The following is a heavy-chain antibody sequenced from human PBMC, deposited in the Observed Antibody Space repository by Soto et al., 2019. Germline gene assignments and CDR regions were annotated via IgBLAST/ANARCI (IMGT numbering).Heavy chain of an antibody. D-gene: IGHD3-16*02. CDR2: IRSKAYGGTT. V-gene: IGHV3-49*03. CDR1: GFTFGDYA. J-gene: IGHJ4*02. Sequence: GGSLRLSCTASGFTFGDYAMSWFRQAPGKGLEWVGFIRSKAYGGTTEYAASVKGRFTISRDDSKSIAYLQMNSLKTEDTAVYYCTSVVVGDYIWGSYRPFDYWGQGTLVTVSS. CDR3: TSVVVGDYIWGSYRPFDY.